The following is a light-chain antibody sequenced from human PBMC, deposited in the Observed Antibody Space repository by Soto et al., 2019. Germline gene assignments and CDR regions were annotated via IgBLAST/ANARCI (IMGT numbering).Light chain of an antibody. J-gene: IGLJ2*01. CDR1: SSDGGGYNY. CDR2: DVS. V-gene: IGLV2-11*01. Sequence: QSALTQPRSVSGSPGQSGTISCTGTSSDGGGYNYVSWYQQHPGKAPKLMIYDVSKRPSGVTDRFSGSKSGNTASLTISGRQAEDEADYYCCSYAGTYVVFGGGTKLTVL. CDR3: CSYAGTYVV.